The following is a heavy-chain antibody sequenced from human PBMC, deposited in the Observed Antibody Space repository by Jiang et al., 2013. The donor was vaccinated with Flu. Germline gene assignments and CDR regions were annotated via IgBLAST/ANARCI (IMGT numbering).Heavy chain of an antibody. V-gene: IGHV3-30*01. CDR1: GFTFSSYA. J-gene: IGHJ4*02. Sequence: VQLLESGGGVVQPGRSLRLSCAASGFTFSSYAMHWVRQAPGKGLEWVAVISYDGSNKYYADSVKGRFTISRDNSKNTLYLQMDSLRAEDTAVYYCARDRRLYSSSWLFDYWGQGTLVTVSS. D-gene: IGHD6-13*01. CDR2: ISYDGSNK. CDR3: ARDRRLYSSSWLFDY.